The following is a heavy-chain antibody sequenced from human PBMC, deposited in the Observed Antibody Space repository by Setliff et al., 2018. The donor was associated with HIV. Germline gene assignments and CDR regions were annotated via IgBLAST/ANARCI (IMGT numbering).Heavy chain of an antibody. CDR2: MKTSEDSR. J-gene: IGHJ4*02. CDR3: AKGSGFYDY. V-gene: IGHV3-74*01. D-gene: IGHD3-22*01. CDR1: GLALNNNISTNW. Sequence: PGGSLRLSCVASGLALNNNISTNWMHWVRQAPGKGLVWVSRMKTSEDSRRYAVSVRGRFTISRDNAESTVFLQMNSLRVDDTAVYYCAKGSGFYDYWGQGTLVTVSS.